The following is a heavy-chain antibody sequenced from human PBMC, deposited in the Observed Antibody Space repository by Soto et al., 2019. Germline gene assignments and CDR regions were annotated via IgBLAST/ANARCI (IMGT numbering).Heavy chain of an antibody. CDR2: IYFSGST. Sequence: SETLSLTCSVSGGSVRSGSYYWSWIRQPPGKGLEWIGYIYFSGSTDYNPSLKSRVTISVDTSKNQFSLKLSSPTAADTAVYYCARAPLMGKLAPTWFDPWGQGTLVTVSS. CDR3: ARAPLMGKLAPTWFDP. J-gene: IGHJ5*02. D-gene: IGHD3-16*01. CDR1: GGSVRSGSYY. V-gene: IGHV4-61*01.